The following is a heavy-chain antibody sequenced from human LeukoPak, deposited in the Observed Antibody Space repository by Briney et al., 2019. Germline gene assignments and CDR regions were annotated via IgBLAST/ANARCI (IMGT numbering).Heavy chain of an antibody. CDR2: IYSGGST. V-gene: IGHV3-66*02. CDR1: GFTVSSNY. J-gene: IGHJ6*03. Sequence: TGWSLRLSCAASGFTVSSNYMSWVRQAPGKGLEWVSVIYSGGSTYYADSVQGRFTISRDNSKNTLYLQMNSLRAEDTAVYYCAGYGSGSNYYYYYMDVWGKGTTVTVSS. D-gene: IGHD3-10*01. CDR3: AGYGSGSNYYYYYMDV.